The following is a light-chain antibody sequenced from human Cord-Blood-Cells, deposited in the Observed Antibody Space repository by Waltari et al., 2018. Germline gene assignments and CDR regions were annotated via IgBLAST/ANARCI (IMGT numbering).Light chain of an antibody. CDR1: QSVSSY. J-gene: IGKJ2*01. V-gene: IGKV3-11*01. CDR3: QQRSNWPPMYT. Sequence: EIVLTQSPAPLSMSPGERATLPCRASQSVSSYLAWYQQKPGQAPRLLIYHASNRATGIPARFSGSGSGTDFTLTISSLEPEDFAVYYCQQRSNWPPMYTFGQCTKLEIK. CDR2: HAS.